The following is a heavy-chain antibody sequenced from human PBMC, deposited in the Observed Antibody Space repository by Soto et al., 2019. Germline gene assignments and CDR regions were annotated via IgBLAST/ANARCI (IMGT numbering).Heavy chain of an antibody. Sequence: NPSETLSLTCTVSGGSISSGGYYWSWIRQHPGKGLEWIGYIYYSGSTYYNPSLKSRVTISVDTSKNQFSLKLSSVTAADTAVYYCARDPKRGYSYGFDYWGQGTLVTVSS. D-gene: IGHD5-18*01. J-gene: IGHJ4*02. CDR2: IYYSGST. CDR3: ARDPKRGYSYGFDY. CDR1: GGSISSGGYY. V-gene: IGHV4-31*03.